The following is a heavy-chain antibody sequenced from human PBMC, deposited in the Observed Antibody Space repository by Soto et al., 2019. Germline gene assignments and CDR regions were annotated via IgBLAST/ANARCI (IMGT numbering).Heavy chain of an antibody. D-gene: IGHD2-15*01. CDR1: GFTFSNYW. V-gene: IGHV3-7*03. J-gene: IGHJ4*02. Sequence: EVQLVVSGGGLVQPGGSLRLSCAASGFTFSNYWMTWVRQAPGKGLEWVATIKEDGNEKYYGDCVQGRFTISRDNAKNSLFLQLNTLRDGDTAVYYCVRARIDYWGQGTLVTVSS. CDR3: VRARIDY. CDR2: IKEDGNEK.